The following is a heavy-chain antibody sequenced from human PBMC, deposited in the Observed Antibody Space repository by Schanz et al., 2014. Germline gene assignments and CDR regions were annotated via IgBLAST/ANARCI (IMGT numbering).Heavy chain of an antibody. CDR1: GYTFTSYG. D-gene: IGHD3-9*01. CDR3: ARDAADFYDSLTEEDY. Sequence: QVQLVQSGAEVKKPGASVKVSCKASGYTFTSYGISWVRQAPGQGLEWMGWISAYNGNTKYPQKLQGRVTMTTDTTTSTAYMELRSLRSDDTAVYYCARDAADFYDSLTEEDYCGQGALVTVSS. J-gene: IGHJ4*02. CDR2: ISAYNGNT. V-gene: IGHV1-18*01.